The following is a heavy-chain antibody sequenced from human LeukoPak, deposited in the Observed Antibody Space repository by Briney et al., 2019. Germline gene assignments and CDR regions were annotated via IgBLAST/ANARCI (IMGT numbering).Heavy chain of an antibody. CDR1: GFTFSSYS. D-gene: IGHD4-17*01. CDR2: ISSSSSYI. V-gene: IGHV3-21*01. Sequence: GGSLRLSCAASGFTFSSYSMNWVRQAPGKGLEWVSSISSSSSYIYYADSVKGRFTISRDNAKNSLYLQMNSLRAEDAAVYYCARAGPTVTEPVDYWGQGTLVTVSS. CDR3: ARAGPTVTEPVDY. J-gene: IGHJ4*02.